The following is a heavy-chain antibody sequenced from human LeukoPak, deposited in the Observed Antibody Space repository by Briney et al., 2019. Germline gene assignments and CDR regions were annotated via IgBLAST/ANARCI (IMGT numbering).Heavy chain of an antibody. CDR2: IYYSGST. CDR1: VSSICPFY. J-gene: IGHJ4*02. Sequence: SETVSLTCTVSVSSICPFYWVGGRQSPGKGLEWIGYIYYSGSTNYNPSLKSRLTISLDTSKNQFSLNLDSVTATGAAVYFCARFRACGDYLERGGQGALVTVSS. D-gene: IGHD4-17*01. CDR3: ARFRACGDYLER. V-gene: IGHV4-59*01.